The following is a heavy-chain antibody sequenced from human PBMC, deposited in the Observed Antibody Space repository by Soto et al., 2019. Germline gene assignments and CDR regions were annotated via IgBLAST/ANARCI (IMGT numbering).Heavy chain of an antibody. CDR3: ARGGYSGSSRGPGYFDS. J-gene: IGHJ4*02. D-gene: IGHD1-26*01. Sequence: GASVKVSCKASGGTFSSYAISWVRQAPGQGLEWMGGIIPIFGTANYAQKFQGRVTITADESTSTAYMELSSLRSEDTAVYYCARGGYSGSSRGPGYFDSWGQGTLVTVSS. CDR1: GGTFSSYA. CDR2: IIPIFGTA. V-gene: IGHV1-69*13.